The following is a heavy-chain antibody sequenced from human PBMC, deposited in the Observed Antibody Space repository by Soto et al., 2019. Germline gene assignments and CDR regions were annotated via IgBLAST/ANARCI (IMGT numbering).Heavy chain of an antibody. J-gene: IGHJ4*02. Sequence: GSLRLSCAASGFTVGKNYMSWVRQAPGKGLEWVSLIYSTGTTKYADSVKGRFTVSRDNAKTTLYLQMNSLRAEDTAVYYCAKDGRGSGSHYNSFGYWGQGTLVTVSS. CDR1: GFTVGKNY. CDR3: AKDGRGSGSHYNSFGY. CDR2: IYSTGTT. D-gene: IGHD3-10*01. V-gene: IGHV3-53*01.